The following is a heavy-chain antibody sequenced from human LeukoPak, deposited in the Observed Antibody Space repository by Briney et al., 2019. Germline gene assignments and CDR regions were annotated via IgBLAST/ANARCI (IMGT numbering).Heavy chain of an antibody. Sequence: TGGSLRLSCAASGFTFSSYAMQWVRQAPGKGLEWVAVISYDGSNKYYADSVKGRFTISRDNSKNTLYLQMNSLRAEDTAVYYCARSGWLRLLIDYWGQGNLVTVSS. CDR3: ARSGWLRLLIDY. CDR2: ISYDGSNK. J-gene: IGHJ4*02. D-gene: IGHD5-12*01. CDR1: GFTFSSYA. V-gene: IGHV3-30-3*01.